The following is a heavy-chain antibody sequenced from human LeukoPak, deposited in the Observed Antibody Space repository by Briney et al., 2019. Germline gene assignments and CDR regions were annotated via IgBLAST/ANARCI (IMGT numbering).Heavy chain of an antibody. CDR3: ERDWDSYSSGWYGVDY. CDR1: GYTFTSSH. V-gene: IGHV1-46*01. CDR2: INPSGGST. D-gene: IGHD6-19*01. Sequence: ASVKVSCKASGYTFTSSHMHWVRQAPGQGLEWMGRINPSGGSTSYAQKFQGRVTMTRDTSTSTVFMELSSLTSDDTAVYYCERDWDSYSSGWYGVDYWGQGTLVTVSS. J-gene: IGHJ4*02.